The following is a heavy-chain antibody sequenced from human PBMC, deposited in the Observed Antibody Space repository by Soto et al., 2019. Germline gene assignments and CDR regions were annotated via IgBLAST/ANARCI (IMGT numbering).Heavy chain of an antibody. CDR1: GFSLSTSGVG. CDR2: IYWDDDK. J-gene: IGHJ4*02. CDR3: AHRPSYCSGGSCYSGFDY. V-gene: IGHV2-5*02. Sequence: QITLKESGPTLVKPTQTLTLTCTFSGFSLSTSGVGVGWFRQPPGKALEWLALIYWDDDKRYSPSLKSRLTITKDTSTNHMVLTMTNMDPVDTATYYWAHRPSYCSGGSCYSGFDYWGQGTLVTVSS. D-gene: IGHD2-15*01.